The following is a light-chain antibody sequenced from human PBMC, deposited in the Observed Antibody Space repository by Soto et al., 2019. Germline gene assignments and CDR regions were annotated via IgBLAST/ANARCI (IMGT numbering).Light chain of an antibody. CDR1: QGIGSY. CDR2: AAS. J-gene: IGKJ2*01. Sequence: DIQLTQSPSFLSASVGDRVTITCRASQGIGSYLAWYQQTPGKAPKLLIYAASTLQRGVPSTFSSSGSGTEFTLTISSLQPEDFATYYCQQLTSYPYTFGQGTKLEIK. V-gene: IGKV1-9*01. CDR3: QQLTSYPYT.